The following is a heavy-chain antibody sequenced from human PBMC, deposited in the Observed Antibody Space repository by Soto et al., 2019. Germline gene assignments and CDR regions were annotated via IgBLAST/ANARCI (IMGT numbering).Heavy chain of an antibody. Sequence: GGSLRLSCAASGFTFSDYYMSWIRQAPGKGLEWVSYISSSGSTTYYADSVKGRSTISRDNAKNSLYLQMNSLRAEDTAVYYCARDLYYYDSSGYYSPFDYWGQGTLVTVSS. V-gene: IGHV3-11*01. CDR3: ARDLYYYDSSGYYSPFDY. CDR2: ISSSGSTT. J-gene: IGHJ4*02. D-gene: IGHD3-22*01. CDR1: GFTFSDYY.